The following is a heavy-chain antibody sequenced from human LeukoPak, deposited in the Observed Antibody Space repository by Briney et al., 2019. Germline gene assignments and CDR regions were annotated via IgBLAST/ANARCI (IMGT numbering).Heavy chain of an antibody. Sequence: PGGSLRLSCAASGFTFSSYEMNWVRQAPGKGLEWVSYISSSGSTIYYADSVKGRFTISRDNAKNSLYLQMNSLRAEDTAVYYRASNWYAWGEFDPWGQGTLVTLSS. CDR2: ISSSGSTI. CDR1: GFTFSSYE. J-gene: IGHJ5*02. CDR3: ASNWYAWGEFDP. V-gene: IGHV3-48*03. D-gene: IGHD1-1*01.